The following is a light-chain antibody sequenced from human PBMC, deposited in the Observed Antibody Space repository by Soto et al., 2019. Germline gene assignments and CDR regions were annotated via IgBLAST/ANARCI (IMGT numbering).Light chain of an antibody. CDR1: QSVSRN. CDR2: GAS. J-gene: IGKJ1*01. Sequence: EIVMTQSPATLSVSPGERATLSCRASQSVSRNLAWYQQKPGQAPRLLIYGASTRATGIPARFSGSGSGTEFTLTISSLQSEDFAVYYCQQYNNWPSGTFGQGTKVDNK. V-gene: IGKV3-15*01. CDR3: QQYNNWPSGT.